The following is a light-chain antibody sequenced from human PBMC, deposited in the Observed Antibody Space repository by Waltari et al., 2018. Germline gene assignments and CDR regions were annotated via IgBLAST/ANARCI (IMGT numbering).Light chain of an antibody. V-gene: IGKV3-11*01. CDR3: QQRSNWYT. CDR1: QSVSIY. CDR2: DAS. J-gene: IGKJ2*01. Sequence: EIVLTQSPATLSLSPGERATLSCRASQSVSIYLAWYQQNPGQSPRLLIYDASNRATGIPARFSGSGSGIDFTLTISSLEPEDFAVYYCQQRSNWYTFGQGTKLEIK.